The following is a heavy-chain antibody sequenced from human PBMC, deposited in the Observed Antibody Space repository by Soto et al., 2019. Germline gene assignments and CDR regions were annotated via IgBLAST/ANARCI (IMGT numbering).Heavy chain of an antibody. D-gene: IGHD6-19*01. CDR2: INAGNGNT. CDR1: GYTFTSYA. CDR3: ARVGYSSGWALLKY. V-gene: IGHV1-3*05. Sequence: QVQLVQSGAEEKKPGASVKVSCKASGYTFTSYAMHWVRQAPGQRLEWMGWINAGNGNTKYSQKFQGRVTITRDTSASTAYMELSSLISEDTAVYYCARVGYSSGWALLKYWGQGTLVTVSS. J-gene: IGHJ4*02.